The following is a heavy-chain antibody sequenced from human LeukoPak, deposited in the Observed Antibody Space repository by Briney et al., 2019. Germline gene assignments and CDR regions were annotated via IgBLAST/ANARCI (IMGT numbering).Heavy chain of an antibody. J-gene: IGHJ5*02. CDR2: ISYDGSNK. D-gene: IGHD3-22*01. V-gene: IGHV3-30*18. Sequence: PGGSLRLSCAASGFTFSSYGMHWVRQAPGKGLEWVAVISYDGSNKYYADSVKGRFTISRDNSKNTLYLQMNSLRAEDTAVYYCAKDFASDSSPQPWGQGTLVTVSS. CDR1: GFTFSSYG. CDR3: AKDFASDSSPQP.